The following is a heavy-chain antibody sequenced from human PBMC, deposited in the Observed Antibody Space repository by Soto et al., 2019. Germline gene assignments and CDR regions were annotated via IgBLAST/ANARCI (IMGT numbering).Heavy chain of an antibody. CDR1: GGTFSSYA. CDR3: ARSITIFGVVLDAFDI. J-gene: IGHJ3*02. V-gene: IGHV1-69*13. CDR2: IIPIFGTA. Sequence: GASVKVSCKASGGTFSSYAISWVQQAPGQGLEWMGGIIPIFGTANYAQKFQGRVTITADESTSTAYMELSSLRSEDTAVYYCARSITIFGVVLDAFDIWGQGTMVTVSS. D-gene: IGHD3-3*01.